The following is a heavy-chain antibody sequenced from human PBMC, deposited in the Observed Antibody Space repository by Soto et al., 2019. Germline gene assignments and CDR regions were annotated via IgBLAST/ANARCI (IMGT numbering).Heavy chain of an antibody. CDR3: AKNEGYSSGWYLD. CDR2: ISGSGGST. V-gene: IGHV3-23*01. D-gene: IGHD6-19*01. CDR1: GFTFSSYG. J-gene: IGHJ4*02. Sequence: EVQQLGSGGGLVQPGGSLRLSCAASGFTFSSYGMSWVRQAPGKGLEWVSAISGSGGSTYNADSVKGRFTISRDNSKNTLYLQMNSLRAEDTAVYYCAKNEGYSSGWYLDWGQGTLVTVSS.